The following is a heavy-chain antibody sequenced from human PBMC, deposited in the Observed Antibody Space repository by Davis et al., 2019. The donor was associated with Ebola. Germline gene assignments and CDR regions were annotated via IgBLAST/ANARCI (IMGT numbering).Heavy chain of an antibody. CDR2: IYYSGST. D-gene: IGHD1-14*01. J-gene: IGHJ4*02. CDR3: ARDVTN. CDR1: DDSITDYY. Sequence: SETLSLTCTVSDDSITDYYWTWIRQPPGQGLEWIGFIYYSGSTNYNPSLKSRVTISVDTSKNQFSLKLSSVTAADTAVYYCARDVTNWGQGTLVTVSS. V-gene: IGHV4-59*01.